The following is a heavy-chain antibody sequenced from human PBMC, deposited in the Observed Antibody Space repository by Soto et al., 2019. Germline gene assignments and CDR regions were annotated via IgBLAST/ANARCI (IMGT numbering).Heavy chain of an antibody. V-gene: IGHV4-4*02. Sequence: QVQLQESGPGLVKPSGTLSLTCAVSGDSVSSPYYWCWVRQPPGKGLEWIGEVFHTGTTSYNPSLRSRVTISMDKTNNQFAQDLASVTAADTAVYSCARSAGWYAVHSWGPGTLVIVSS. CDR3: ARSAGWYAVHS. CDR2: VFHTGTT. CDR1: GDSVSSPYY. D-gene: IGHD6-19*01. J-gene: IGHJ4*02.